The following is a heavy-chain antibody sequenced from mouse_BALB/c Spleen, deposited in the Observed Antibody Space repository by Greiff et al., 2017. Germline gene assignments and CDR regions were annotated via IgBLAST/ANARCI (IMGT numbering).Heavy chain of an antibody. Sequence: VKLVESGPGLVAPSQSLSITCTVSGFSLTSYGVHWVRQPPGKGLEWLGVIWAGGSTNYNSALMSRLSISKDNSKSQVFLKMNSLQTDDTAMYYCANGSSFYAMDYWGQGTSVTVSS. D-gene: IGHD1-1*01. CDR1: GFSLTSYG. CDR2: IWAGGST. CDR3: ANGSSFYAMDY. J-gene: IGHJ4*01. V-gene: IGHV2-9*02.